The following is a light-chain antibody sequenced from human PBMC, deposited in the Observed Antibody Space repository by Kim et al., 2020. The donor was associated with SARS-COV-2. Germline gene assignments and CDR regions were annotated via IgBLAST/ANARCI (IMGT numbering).Light chain of an antibody. CDR1: DIGSKG. V-gene: IGLV3-21*04. CDR3: QVWDSRTDRYV. CDR2: YDS. J-gene: IGLJ1*01. Sequence: SYELTQSPSLSVAPGKTATITCGGDDIGSKGVHWYQQKSGQAPVVVIYYDSERPSGTPERISGSSSGNTATLTISRVEAGDEADYYCQVWDSRTDRYVFG.